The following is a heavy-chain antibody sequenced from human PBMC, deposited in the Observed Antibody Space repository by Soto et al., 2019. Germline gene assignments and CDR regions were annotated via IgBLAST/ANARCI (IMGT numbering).Heavy chain of an antibody. CDR2: ISYSGST. D-gene: IGHD3-22*01. J-gene: IGHJ4*02. CDR3: ARDALSRDSI. V-gene: IGHV4-31*03. CDR1: GGSISSGGHY. Sequence: PSETLSLTCTVSGGSISSGGHYWSWIRQHPGKGLEWIGYISYSGSTYYNPSLESRVTISVDTSKNQFSLKLSSVTAADTAVYYCARDALSRDSIWGQGTLVTV.